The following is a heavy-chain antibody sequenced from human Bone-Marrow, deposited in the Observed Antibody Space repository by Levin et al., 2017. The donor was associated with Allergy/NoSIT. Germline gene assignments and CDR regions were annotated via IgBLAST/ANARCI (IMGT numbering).Heavy chain of an antibody. CDR2: IIPVLDTG. J-gene: IGHJ4*02. Sequence: GASVKVSCKTSGGTFSTYAYNWVRQAPGQGLEWMGGIIPVLDTGVYAEKFQGRLTITADESTRTAYMELSSLTSEDTAVYFCARRDSSAVFWAGCVYWGQGTLVTVSS. D-gene: IGHD3/OR15-3a*01. CDR1: GGTFSTYA. V-gene: IGHV1-69*13. CDR3: ARRDSSAVFWAGCVY.